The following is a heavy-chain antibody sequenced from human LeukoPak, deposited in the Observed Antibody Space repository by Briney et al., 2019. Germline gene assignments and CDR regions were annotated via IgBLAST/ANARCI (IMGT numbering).Heavy chain of an antibody. J-gene: IGHJ3*02. Sequence: PGASLRLSCAASGFTFTTYAMHWVRQAPGKGLKWVAVISYDGNNKYYADSVKGRFTLSRDNSKNSLYLQMNSLRTEDTALYYCAKDIGADYYYDTSGYFIWGQGTMVTVSS. CDR1: GFTFTTYA. V-gene: IGHV3-30-3*01. D-gene: IGHD3-22*01. CDR2: ISYDGNNK. CDR3: AKDIGADYYYDTSGYFI.